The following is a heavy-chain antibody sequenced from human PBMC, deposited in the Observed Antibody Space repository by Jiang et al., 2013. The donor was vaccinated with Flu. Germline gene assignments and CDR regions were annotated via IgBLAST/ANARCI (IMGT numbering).Heavy chain of an antibody. Sequence: QLVESGGGLVQPGGSLRLSCAASGFTFSSYWMSWVRQAPGKGLEWVANIKQDGSEKYYVDSVKGRFTISRDNAKNSLYLQMNSLRAEDTAVYYCAREYFDWLLNYYYGMDVWGQGTTVTVSS. CDR2: IKQDGSEK. D-gene: IGHD3-9*01. CDR3: AREYFDWLLNYYYGMDV. J-gene: IGHJ6*02. CDR1: GFTFSSYW. V-gene: IGHV3-7*01.